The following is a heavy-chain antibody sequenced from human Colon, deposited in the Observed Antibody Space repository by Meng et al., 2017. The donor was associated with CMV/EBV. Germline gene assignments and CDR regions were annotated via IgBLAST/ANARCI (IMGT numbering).Heavy chain of an antibody. V-gene: IGHV3-21*06. CDR3: ARGWPPDY. CDR1: GFTFSSYS. D-gene: IGHD6-13*01. CDR2: ITHTSDT. J-gene: IGHJ4*02. Sequence: GGSLRLSCSTSGFTFSSYSLNWVRQAPGKGLEWVSSITHTSDTYYADSLKGRFTLSRDNAQNSVYLQMDRLTAEDTAIYYCARGWPPDYWGQGTLVTVSS.